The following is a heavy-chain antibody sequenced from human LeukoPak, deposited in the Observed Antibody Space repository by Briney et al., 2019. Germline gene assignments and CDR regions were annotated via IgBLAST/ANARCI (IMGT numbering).Heavy chain of an antibody. D-gene: IGHD3-10*01. Sequence: GGSLRLSCAASGFTFSSYAMHWVRQAPGKGLEWVAVISYDGSNKYYADSVKGRFTISRDNSKNTLYLQMNSLRAEDTAVYYCARVQRVRGVIITSRGAFDIWGQGTMVTVSS. J-gene: IGHJ3*02. V-gene: IGHV3-30*04. CDR1: GFTFSSYA. CDR2: ISYDGSNK. CDR3: ARVQRVRGVIITSRGAFDI.